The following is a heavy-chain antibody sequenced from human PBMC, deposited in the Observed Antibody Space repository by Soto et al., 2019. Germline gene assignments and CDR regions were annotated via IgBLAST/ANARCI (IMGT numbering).Heavy chain of an antibody. V-gene: IGHV1-3*01. CDR2: INAGNGNT. CDR3: AKVRGVREEDDAFDF. Sequence: APLKVSRKGSGYTYTSYLMHWVSKATEQGLEWMGWINAGNGNTKYSQKFQGRVTITRDTSASTAYMELSSLRAEDTAVYYCAKVRGVREEDDAFDFWGQGTMVTVSS. CDR1: GYTYTSYL. D-gene: IGHD3-10*01. J-gene: IGHJ3*01.